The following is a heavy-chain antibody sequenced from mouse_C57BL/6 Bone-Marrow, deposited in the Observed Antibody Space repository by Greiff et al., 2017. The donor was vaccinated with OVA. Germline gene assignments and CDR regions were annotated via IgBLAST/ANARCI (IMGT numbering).Heavy chain of an antibody. Sequence: VQLQQSGAELVRPGASVKLSCKASGYTFPDYYINWVKQRPGQGLEWIARIYPGSGNTYYNEKFKGKATLTAEKSSSTAYMQLSSLTSEDSAVYFCATRGDYYGSRENAMDYWGQGTSVTVSS. D-gene: IGHD1-1*01. V-gene: IGHV1-76*01. CDR2: IYPGSGNT. CDR3: ATRGDYYGSRENAMDY. CDR1: GYTFPDYY. J-gene: IGHJ4*01.